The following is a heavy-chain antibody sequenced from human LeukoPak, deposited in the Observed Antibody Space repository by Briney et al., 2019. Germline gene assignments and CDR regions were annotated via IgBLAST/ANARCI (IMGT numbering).Heavy chain of an antibody. CDR3: ARGSGGHYYDSSGYSAEYFQH. J-gene: IGHJ1*01. CDR1: GGSISSGDYY. V-gene: IGHV4-30-4*01. Sequence: SQTLSLTCTVSGGSISSGDYYWSWIRQPPGKGLEWIGYIYYSGSTYYNPSLKSRVTISVDTSKNQFSLKLSSVTAADTAVYYCARGSGGHYYDSSGYSAEYFQHWGQGTLVTVSS. CDR2: IYYSGST. D-gene: IGHD3-22*01.